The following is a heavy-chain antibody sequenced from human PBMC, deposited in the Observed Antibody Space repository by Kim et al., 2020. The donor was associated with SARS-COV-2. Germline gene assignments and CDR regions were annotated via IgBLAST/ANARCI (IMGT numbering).Heavy chain of an antibody. CDR3: AKSTGITMIVVVINDAFDI. CDR1: GGSISSSSYY. D-gene: IGHD3-22*01. J-gene: IGHJ3*02. CDR2: IYYSGST. V-gene: IGHV4-39*07. Sequence: SETLSLTCTVSGGSISSSSYYWGWIRQHPGKGLEWIGSIYYSGSTYYNPSLKSRVTISVDTSKNQFSLKLSSVTAADTAVYYCAKSTGITMIVVVINDAFDIWGQGTMVTVSS.